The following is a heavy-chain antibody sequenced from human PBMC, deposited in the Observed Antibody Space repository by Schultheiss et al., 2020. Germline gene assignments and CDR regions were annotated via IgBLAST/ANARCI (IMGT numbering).Heavy chain of an antibody. D-gene: IGHD2-8*02. CDR2: ISSSSSTI. Sequence: GGSLRLSCAASGFTFSSYGMHWVRQAPGKGLEWVSSISSSSSTIYYADSVKGRFTISRDNAKNSLYLQMNSLRDEDTAVYYCARVPGAFFDYWGQGTLVTVSS. CDR3: ARVPGAFFDY. V-gene: IGHV3-48*02. CDR1: GFTFSSYG. J-gene: IGHJ4*02.